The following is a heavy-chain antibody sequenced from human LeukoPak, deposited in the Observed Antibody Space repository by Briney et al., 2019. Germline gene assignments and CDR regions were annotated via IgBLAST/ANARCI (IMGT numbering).Heavy chain of an antibody. V-gene: IGHV1-69*04. CDR3: ASIWYYYDSSGLGQGY. J-gene: IGHJ4*02. D-gene: IGHD3-22*01. Sequence: ASVKVSCKASGGTFSSYATSWVRQAPGQGLEWMGRIIPILGIANYAQKFQGRVTITADKSTSTAYMELSSLRSEDTAVYYCASIWYYYDSSGLGQGYWGQGTLVTVSS. CDR1: GGTFSSYA. CDR2: IIPILGIA.